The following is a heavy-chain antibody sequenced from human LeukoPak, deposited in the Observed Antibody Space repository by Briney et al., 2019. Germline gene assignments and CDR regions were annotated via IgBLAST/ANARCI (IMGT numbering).Heavy chain of an antibody. J-gene: IGHJ1*01. V-gene: IGHV3-23*01. CDR3: ATYSTLNARDFQH. Sequence: GGSLRLSCAASGFTFPTYAMKWVRQAPGKGLEWVSSTRVSDGAKFYADSVKGRFTISRDNSKNTLFLQMNSLSVEDTAVYYCATYSTLNARDFQHWGQGTLVIVSS. CDR2: TRVSDGAK. D-gene: IGHD2/OR15-2a*01. CDR1: GFTFPTYA.